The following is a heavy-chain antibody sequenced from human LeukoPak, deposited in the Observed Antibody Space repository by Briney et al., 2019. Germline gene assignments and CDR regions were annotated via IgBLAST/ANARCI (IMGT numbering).Heavy chain of an antibody. Sequence: RRAPVKVSCKASGYTFTGYFIHWVRQAPGQGPQWMGWINPNSGVTLYAQTFQGRVTMTSDTSISTAYMELSRLTFDDTALYYCARDRGSPSAPDYWGQGTLVTVSS. CDR2: INPNSGVT. CDR1: GYTFTGYF. CDR3: ARDRGSPSAPDY. D-gene: IGHD5-12*01. V-gene: IGHV1-2*02. J-gene: IGHJ4*02.